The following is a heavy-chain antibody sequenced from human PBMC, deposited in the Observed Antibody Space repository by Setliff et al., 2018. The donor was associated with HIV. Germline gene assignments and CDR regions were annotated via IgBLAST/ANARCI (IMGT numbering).Heavy chain of an antibody. J-gene: IGHJ4*02. V-gene: IGHV3-74*01. Sequence: GGSLRLSCAASGFTFSSYWMHWVRQAPGKGLVWASRINNDGGTSYADSVKGRFTIFRDNAQNTLYLQMNSLRGEDTAVYYCAGVPTGTTSAFDYWGQGTLVTVSS. CDR1: GFTFSSYW. CDR2: INNDGGT. CDR3: AGVPTGTTSAFDY. D-gene: IGHD1-7*01.